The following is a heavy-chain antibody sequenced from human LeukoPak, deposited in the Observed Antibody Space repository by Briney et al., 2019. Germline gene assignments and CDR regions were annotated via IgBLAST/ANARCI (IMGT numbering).Heavy chain of an antibody. D-gene: IGHD1-26*01. V-gene: IGHV3-21*06. CDR3: ARDGVAELMSALDY. J-gene: IGHJ4*02. CDR2: ISSRSTYI. CDR1: RFTFSTYS. Sequence: GGSLRLSCAASRFTFSTYSMNWVRQAPGKGLEWVSSISSRSTYIYYADSLKGRFTISRDNAKNSLYLQMNSLRAEDTAVYYCARDGVAELMSALDYWGQGILVTVSS.